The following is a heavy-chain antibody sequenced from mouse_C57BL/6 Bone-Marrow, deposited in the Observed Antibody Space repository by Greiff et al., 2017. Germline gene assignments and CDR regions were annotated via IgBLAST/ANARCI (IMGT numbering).Heavy chain of an antibody. Sequence: VQLQQPGAELVMPGASVKLSCKASGYTFTSYWMHWVKQRPGQGLEWIGEIDPSDSYTNYNQKFKGKSTLTVDKSSSTAYMQLSSLTSEDSAVYYCARSVTTVPSIDYWGQGTTLTVSS. CDR3: ARSVTTVPSIDY. CDR1: GYTFTSYW. V-gene: IGHV1-69*01. D-gene: IGHD1-1*01. CDR2: IDPSDSYT. J-gene: IGHJ2*01.